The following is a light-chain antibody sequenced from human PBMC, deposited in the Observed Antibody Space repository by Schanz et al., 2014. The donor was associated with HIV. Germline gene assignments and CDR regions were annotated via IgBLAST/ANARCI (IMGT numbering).Light chain of an antibody. CDR3: SSYTSSSTWV. CDR1: SSDVGSDNY. V-gene: IGLV2-14*01. J-gene: IGLJ3*02. CDR2: DVN. Sequence: QSALTQPASVSGSPGQSITISCTGVSSDVGSDNYVSWYQQHPGRTPKLMIYDVNNRPSGVSNRFSGSKSGNTASLTISGLQAEDEADYYCSSYTSSSTWVFGGGTKLTVL.